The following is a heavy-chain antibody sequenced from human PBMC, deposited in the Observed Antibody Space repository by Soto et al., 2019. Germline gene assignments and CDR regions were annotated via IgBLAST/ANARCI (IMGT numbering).Heavy chain of an antibody. CDR3: AKGGRALNFYYYGMDV. V-gene: IGHV3-30*18. CDR1: GFIFSTYG. CDR2: TSYDGSNK. Sequence: QVQLVESGGGVVQPGRSLRLSCAASGFIFSTYGMHWVRQAPGKGLEWVAVTSYDGSNKYYADFVKGRFAISRDNSKNTLYLQMNSLRAEDTALYYCAKGGRALNFYYYGMDVWGQGTTVTVSS. J-gene: IGHJ6*02.